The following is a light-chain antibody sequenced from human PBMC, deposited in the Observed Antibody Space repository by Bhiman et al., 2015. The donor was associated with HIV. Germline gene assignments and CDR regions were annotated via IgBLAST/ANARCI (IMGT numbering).Light chain of an antibody. J-gene: IGLJ2*01. V-gene: IGLV2-8*01. Sequence: QSALTQPPSASGSRGQSVIISCTGTSSDVGVYNLVSWYQHHPGKAPKLIIYEVNKRPSGVPARFSGSKSGNTASLTVSGLQDEDEADYYCASWEDSLSGVVFGGGTKLTVL. CDR1: SSDVGVYNL. CDR2: EVN. CDR3: ASWEDSLSGVV.